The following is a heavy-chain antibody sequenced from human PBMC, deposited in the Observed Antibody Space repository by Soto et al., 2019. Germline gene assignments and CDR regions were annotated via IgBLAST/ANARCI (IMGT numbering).Heavy chain of an antibody. CDR1: GGTFNSYA. CDR2: IIPMFGTA. D-gene: IGHD3-9*01. CDR3: ARGWSYDILTAYSY. V-gene: IGHV1-69*13. J-gene: IGHJ4*02. Sequence: SVKVSCKASGGTFNSYAISWVRQAPGQGLEWMGGIIPMFGTANYAQKFKGRVTITADESTSTGYMELSSLRSEDTAVYYCARGWSYDILTAYSYWGQGTLVTV.